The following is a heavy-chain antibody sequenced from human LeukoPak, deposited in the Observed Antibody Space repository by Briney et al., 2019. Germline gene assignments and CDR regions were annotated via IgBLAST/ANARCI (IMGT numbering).Heavy chain of an antibody. V-gene: IGHV3-23*01. D-gene: IGHD3-16*01. CDR1: GFTYSAYA. Sequence: GGSLRLSCAASGFTYSAYAMSWVRQAPGKGLEWVSGISGSGGTTYYADYSVKGRFTISRDNSKNTLYLQMNSLSDEDTGVYYCAKDPDYQLLSRASFDIWGQGTTVTVSS. J-gene: IGHJ3*02. CDR2: ISGSGGTT. CDR3: AKDPDYQLLSRASFDI.